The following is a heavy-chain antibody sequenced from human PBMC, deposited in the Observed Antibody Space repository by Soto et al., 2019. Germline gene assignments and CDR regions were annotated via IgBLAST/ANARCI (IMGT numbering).Heavy chain of an antibody. V-gene: IGHV4-39*01. J-gene: IGHJ4*02. CDR1: GGSISSSSYY. CDR3: ARLRRKGYYFDY. CDR2: IYYSGST. Sequence: QLQLQESGPGLVKPSETLSLTCTVSGGSISSSSYYWGWIRQPPGKGLEWIGSIYYSGSTYYNPSLKSRITISVDTSKNQFALKLSSVTAADTAVYYGARLRRKGYYFDYWGQGTLVTVSS.